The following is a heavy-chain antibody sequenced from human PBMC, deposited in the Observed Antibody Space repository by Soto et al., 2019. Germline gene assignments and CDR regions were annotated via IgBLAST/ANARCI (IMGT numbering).Heavy chain of an antibody. CDR1: GFTFSSYG. V-gene: IGHV3-30*03. Sequence: GGSLRLSCAASGFTFSSYGMHWVRQAPGKGLEWVAVISYDGSNKYYADSVKGRFTISRDNSKNTLYLQMNSLRAEDTAVYYCATNSREDSYSRLTNQYYFDYWGQGTLVTVSS. D-gene: IGHD2-15*01. CDR2: ISYDGSNK. J-gene: IGHJ4*02. CDR3: ATNSREDSYSRLTNQYYFDY.